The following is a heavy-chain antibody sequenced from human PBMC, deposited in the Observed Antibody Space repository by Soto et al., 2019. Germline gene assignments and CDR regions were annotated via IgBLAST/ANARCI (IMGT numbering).Heavy chain of an antibody. CDR1: GFSLSTSGVG. V-gene: IGHV2-5*01. Sequence: VSGPTLVNPTQTLTLTCTFSGFSLSTSGVGVGWIRQPPGKALEWLALIYWNDDKRYSPSLKSRLTITKDTSKNQVVLTMTNMDPVDTATYYCAPQLDYYDSSGYRSPFDPWGQGTLVTVSS. CDR2: IYWNDDK. J-gene: IGHJ5*02. CDR3: APQLDYYDSSGYRSPFDP. D-gene: IGHD3-22*01.